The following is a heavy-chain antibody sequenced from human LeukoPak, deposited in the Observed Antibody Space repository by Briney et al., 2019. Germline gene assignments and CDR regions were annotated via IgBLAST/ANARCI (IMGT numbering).Heavy chain of an antibody. J-gene: IGHJ3*02. V-gene: IGHV3-11*01. D-gene: IGHD1-26*01. CDR2: ISSSGSTI. Sequence: GGSLRLSCTASGFTFGDYYMSWIRQAPGKGLEWVSYISSSGSTIYYADSVKGRFTISRDNAKNSLYLQMNSLRAEDTAVYYCARVEGGRLRSAFDIWGQGTMVTVSS. CDR3: ARVEGGRLRSAFDI. CDR1: GFTFGDYY.